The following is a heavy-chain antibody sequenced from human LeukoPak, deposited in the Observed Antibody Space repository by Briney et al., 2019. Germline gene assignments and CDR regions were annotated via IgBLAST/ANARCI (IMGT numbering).Heavy chain of an antibody. CDR3: ARVGRVKADYYYYHYMDV. J-gene: IGHJ6*03. Sequence: PSETLSLTCSVSGDSIDNYYWTWVRQPAGKGLEWIGRMYTIGSINYNPSLKSRVTLSVDTSKNQLSLKLNSVTAADSAVYFCARVGRVKADYYYYHYMDVWGKGATVTVSS. CDR1: GDSIDNYY. V-gene: IGHV4-4*07. CDR2: MYTIGSI.